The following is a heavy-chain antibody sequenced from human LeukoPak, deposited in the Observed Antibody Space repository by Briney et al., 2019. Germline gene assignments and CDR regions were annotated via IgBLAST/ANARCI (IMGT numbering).Heavy chain of an antibody. CDR2: MYNSVSI. J-gene: IGHJ4*02. D-gene: IGHD6-6*01. CDR3: ARNSSSGFFDY. Sequence: SETLSLTCVVSGYSIRNGDYWGWIRQSPGKGLEWIASMYNSVSIHYNPSLKSRVTILVDTSKNEFSLKMRSVTAADTAVYYCARNSSSGFFDYWGQGTLATASS. CDR1: GYSIRNGDY. V-gene: IGHV4-38-2*01.